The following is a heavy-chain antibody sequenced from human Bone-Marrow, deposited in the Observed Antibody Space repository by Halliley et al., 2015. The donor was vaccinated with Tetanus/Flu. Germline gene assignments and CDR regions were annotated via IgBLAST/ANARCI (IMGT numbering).Heavy chain of an antibody. CDR2: IIPFFGTA. J-gene: IGHJ3*02. V-gene: IGHV1-69*18. D-gene: IGHD1-26*01. Sequence: QMQLVQSGAEVRKPGSAVKVACKASGGTFSNYAISWVRQAPGQGLEWMGRIIPFFGTANYAQRLQGRVTITADESTSTAYMELSSLRSEDTAVYYCAKEGEWEPLLRGTFDIWGQGTMVIVSS. CDR1: GGTFSNYA. CDR3: AKEGEWEPLLRGTFDI.